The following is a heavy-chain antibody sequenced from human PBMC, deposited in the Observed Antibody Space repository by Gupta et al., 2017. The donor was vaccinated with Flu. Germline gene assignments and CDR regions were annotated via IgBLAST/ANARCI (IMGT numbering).Heavy chain of an antibody. J-gene: IGHJ3*02. D-gene: IGHD2-2*02. CDR2: IYHGGST. CDR3: ARLWGHCSTTSCYTILDGFDI. V-gene: IGHV4-4*02. CDR1: GDSITRTNW. Sequence: QVQLQESGPGLVKPSGTLSLTCTVPGDSITRTNWWSWVRQPPGKGLVWIGEIYHGGSTYYNPSLKSRVAISIDKSQNQFSLRLNSVTAADTAVYYCARLWGHCSTTSCYTILDGFDIWGQGTEVTVSS.